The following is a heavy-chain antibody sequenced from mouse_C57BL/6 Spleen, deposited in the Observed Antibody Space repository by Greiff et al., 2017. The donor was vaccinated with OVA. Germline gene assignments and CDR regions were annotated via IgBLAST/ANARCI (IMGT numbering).Heavy chain of an antibody. CDR1: GYAFSSYW. J-gene: IGHJ2*01. CDR2: IYPGDGDT. Sequence: QVQLQQSGAELVKPGASVKISCKASGYAFSSYWMNWVKQRPGKGLEWIGQIYPGDGDTNYNGKFKGKATLTADKSSSTAYMQLSSLTSEDSAVYFCARYYYGSSQYYFDYWGQGTTLTVSS. D-gene: IGHD1-1*01. CDR3: ARYYYGSSQYYFDY. V-gene: IGHV1-80*01.